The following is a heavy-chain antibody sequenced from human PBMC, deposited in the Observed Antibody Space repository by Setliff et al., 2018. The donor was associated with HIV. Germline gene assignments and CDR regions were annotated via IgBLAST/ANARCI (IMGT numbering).Heavy chain of an antibody. Sequence: SETLSLTCTVSGGSISSGGYYWSWIRQHPGKGLEWIGYIYYSGSTYYNPSLKSRVTISVDTSKNQFSLKLSSVTAADTAAYYCARAAPYYDYVWGSYRHFDYWGQGTLVTVSS. CDR1: GGSISSGGYY. CDR3: ARAAPYYDYVWGSYRHFDY. CDR2: IYYSGST. J-gene: IGHJ4*02. D-gene: IGHD3-16*02. V-gene: IGHV4-31*03.